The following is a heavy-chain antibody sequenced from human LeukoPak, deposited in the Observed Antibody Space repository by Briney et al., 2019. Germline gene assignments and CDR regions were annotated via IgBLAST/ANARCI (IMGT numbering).Heavy chain of an antibody. Sequence: GGSLRLSCAASGFPFSDYAMNWVRQAPGKGLEWVSVIFSGGGTYYTGSVKGRFTISRDNSKNTLYLQMNSLRAEDTAVYYCARDLDGPENYWGQGTLVTVSS. CDR2: IFSGGGT. J-gene: IGHJ4*02. V-gene: IGHV3-53*01. D-gene: IGHD3-3*01. CDR3: ARDLDGPENY. CDR1: GFPFSDYA.